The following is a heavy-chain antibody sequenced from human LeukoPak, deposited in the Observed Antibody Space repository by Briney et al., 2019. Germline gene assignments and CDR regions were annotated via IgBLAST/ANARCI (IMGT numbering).Heavy chain of an antibody. Sequence: GGSLRLSCAASGFTFSSYAMSWVRQPPGNGLEWVSAISGSGGSTYYADSVKGRFTISRDNSKNTLYLQMNSLRAEDTAIYYCAKNHLRYYPDYWGQGTLVTVSS. CDR1: GFTFSSYA. CDR3: AKNHLRYYPDY. D-gene: IGHD3-22*01. CDR2: ISGSGGST. V-gene: IGHV3-23*01. J-gene: IGHJ4*02.